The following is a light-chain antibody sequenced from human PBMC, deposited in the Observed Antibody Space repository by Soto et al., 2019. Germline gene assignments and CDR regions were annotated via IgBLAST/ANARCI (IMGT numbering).Light chain of an antibody. CDR1: QSISRW. CDR2: DVS. V-gene: IGKV1-5*01. J-gene: IGKJ2*01. CDR3: QQYNFYPYT. Sequence: DIQMTQSPSTLSASVGDRVTITCRASQSISRWLAWYHQKPGKAPKLLISDVSTLHSGVPSRFSGSGSGTEFTLTISSLQPDDFSTYYCQQYNFYPYTFGQGTKLEI.